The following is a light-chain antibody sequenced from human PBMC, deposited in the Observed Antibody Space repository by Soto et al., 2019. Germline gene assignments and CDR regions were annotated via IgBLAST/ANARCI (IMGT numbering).Light chain of an antibody. V-gene: IGKV4-1*01. J-gene: IGKJ4*01. CDR2: WAS. Sequence: DIVLTQSPDSLAMSLGERATINCKSSQTVLYSSNNKNYLAWYQQKPGQPPKLLIYWASTRESGVPDRFSGSGSGTDFTLTISSLQAEDVAVYYYQQYYSSPLTFGGGTKVEIK. CDR1: QTVLYSSNNKNY. CDR3: QQYYSSPLT.